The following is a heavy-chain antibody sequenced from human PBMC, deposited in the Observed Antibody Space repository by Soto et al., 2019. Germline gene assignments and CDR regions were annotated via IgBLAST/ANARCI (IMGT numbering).Heavy chain of an antibody. CDR2: ISSSSSTI. D-gene: IGHD3-16*02. V-gene: IGHV3-48*02. J-gene: IGHJ6*02. Sequence: GGSLRLSCAASGFTFSSYSMNWVRQAPGKGLEWVSYISSSSSTIYYADSVKGRFTISRDNAKNSLYLQMNSLRDEDTAVYYCARDRYRGLEMATRGMDVWGQGTTVTVSS. CDR3: ARDRYRGLEMATRGMDV. CDR1: GFTFSSYS.